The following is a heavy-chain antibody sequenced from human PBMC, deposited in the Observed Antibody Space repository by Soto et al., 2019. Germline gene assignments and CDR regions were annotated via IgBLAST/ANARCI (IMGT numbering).Heavy chain of an antibody. CDR3: ARALVTTPPRTFDY. CDR1: GFIFSDYA. Sequence: GGSLRLSCSASGFIFSDYAMHWVRQAPGKGMEWVAVILFDGNKKYYADSVKGRFTISRDNSKNTLYLQMSSPRGEDTAVYFCARALVTTPPRTFDYWGQGTLVTVSS. J-gene: IGHJ4*02. D-gene: IGHD2-21*02. CDR2: ILFDGNKK. V-gene: IGHV3-30*03.